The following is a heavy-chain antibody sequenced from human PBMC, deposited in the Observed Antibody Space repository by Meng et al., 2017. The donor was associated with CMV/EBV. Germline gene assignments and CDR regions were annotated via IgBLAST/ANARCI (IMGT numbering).Heavy chain of an antibody. CDR2: IIPIFGTA. V-gene: IGHV1-69*05. D-gene: IGHD1-1*01. J-gene: IGHJ5*02. CDR3: ARSGVANFWFDP. CDR1: GGTFSSYA. Sequence: SVKVFCKASGGTFSSYAISWVRQAPGQGLEWMGGIIPIFGTANYAQKFQGRVTITTDESTSTAYMELSSLRSEDTAVYYCARSGVANFWFDPWGQGTLVTVSS.